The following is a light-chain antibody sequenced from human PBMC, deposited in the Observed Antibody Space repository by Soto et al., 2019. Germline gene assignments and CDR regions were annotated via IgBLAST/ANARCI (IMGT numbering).Light chain of an antibody. Sequence: QSALTQPPSASGSPGQSVTISCAGSSSDIGASNSVSWYQQHPGKAPKLLISDVTKRPSGVPDRFSGSKSGNTASLTVSGLQADDEADYYCGSKAGSNKHVVFGGGTKVTVL. J-gene: IGLJ2*01. CDR3: GSKAGSNKHVV. CDR2: DVT. CDR1: SSDIGASNS. V-gene: IGLV2-8*01.